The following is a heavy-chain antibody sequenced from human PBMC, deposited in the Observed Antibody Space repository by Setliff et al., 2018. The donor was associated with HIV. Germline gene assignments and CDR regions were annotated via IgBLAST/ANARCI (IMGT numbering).Heavy chain of an antibody. D-gene: IGHD1-1*01. V-gene: IGHV3-20*01. CDR3: ARRNGDYWYFDL. CDR2: ISWNGGST. J-gene: IGHJ2*01. CDR1: GFNFDDYG. Sequence: TGGSLRLSCAASGFNFDDYGLSWVRQGQGKGLEWVSGISWNGGSTGYADSVKGRFIISRDNAKNSLYLQMNSLRGEDTALYHCARRNGDYWYFDLWGRGTLVTVTS.